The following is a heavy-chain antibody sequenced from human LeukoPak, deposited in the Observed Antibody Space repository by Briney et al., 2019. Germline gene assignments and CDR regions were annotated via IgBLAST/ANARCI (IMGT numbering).Heavy chain of an antibody. D-gene: IGHD6-13*01. CDR3: ARDSSSSSWYLDWFDP. V-gene: IGHV4-30-4*01. CDR2: IYYSGGT. J-gene: IGHJ5*02. Sequence: PSQTLSLTCTVSGGSISSGDYYWSWIRQPPGKGLEWIGYIYYSGGTYYNPSLKSRVTISVDTSKNQFSLKLSSVTAADTAVYYCARDSSSSSWYLDWFDPWGQGTLVTVSS. CDR1: GGSISSGDYY.